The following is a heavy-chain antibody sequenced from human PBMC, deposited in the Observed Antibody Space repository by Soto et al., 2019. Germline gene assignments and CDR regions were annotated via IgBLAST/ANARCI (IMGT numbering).Heavy chain of an antibody. CDR2: INPNSGGT. Sequence: QVQLVQSGAEVKKPGASVKVSCKASGYTFTGYYMHWVRQAPGQGLEWMGWINPNSGGTNYAQKFQGWVTMTRDTSISTAYMELSRLRSDDTAVYYCARVAGTDLSYYGMDVWGQGTTVTVSS. D-gene: IGHD6-19*01. J-gene: IGHJ6*02. CDR1: GYTFTGYY. V-gene: IGHV1-2*04. CDR3: ARVAGTDLSYYGMDV.